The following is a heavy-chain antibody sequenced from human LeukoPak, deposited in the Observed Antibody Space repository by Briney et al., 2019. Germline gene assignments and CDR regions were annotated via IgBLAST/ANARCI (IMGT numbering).Heavy chain of an antibody. CDR2: IYTSGST. CDR1: GDSIRGYY. Sequence: PSETLSLTCSVSGDSIRGYYWSWIRQPAGKGLEWIGRIYTSGSTNYNPSLKTRVTLSADTSKSQFSLRLSSVTAADTAVYYCAREGTYCSRTSCYDSLLDYWGQGTLVTVSS. J-gene: IGHJ4*02. D-gene: IGHD2-2*01. V-gene: IGHV4-4*07. CDR3: AREGTYCSRTSCYDSLLDY.